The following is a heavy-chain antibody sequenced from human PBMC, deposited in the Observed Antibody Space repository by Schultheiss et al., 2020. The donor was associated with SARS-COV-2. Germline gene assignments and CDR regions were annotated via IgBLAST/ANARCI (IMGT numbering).Heavy chain of an antibody. Sequence: SETLSLTCAVYGGSFSGYYWSWIRQPPGKGLEWIGEINHSGSTNYNPSLKSRVTISVDTSKNQFSLKLSSVTAADTAVYYCARGAGFSYGQSWFDPWGQGILVTVSS. V-gene: IGHV4-34*01. CDR2: INHSGST. CDR1: GGSFSGYY. D-gene: IGHD5-18*01. CDR3: ARGAGFSYGQSWFDP. J-gene: IGHJ5*02.